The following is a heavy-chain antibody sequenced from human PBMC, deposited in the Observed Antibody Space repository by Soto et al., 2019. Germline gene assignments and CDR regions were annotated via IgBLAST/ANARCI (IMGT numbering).Heavy chain of an antibody. V-gene: IGHV4-61*01. D-gene: IGHD2-21*02. CDR3: ARMCGGDCSDY. CDR1: GGSVSSGSYY. J-gene: IGHJ4*02. Sequence: SETLSLTCTVSGGSVSSGSYYWSWIRQPPGKGLEWIGYIYYSGSTNYNPSLKSRVTISVDTSKNQFSLKLSSVTAADTAVYYCARMCGGDCSDYWGQGTLVTVSS. CDR2: IYYSGST.